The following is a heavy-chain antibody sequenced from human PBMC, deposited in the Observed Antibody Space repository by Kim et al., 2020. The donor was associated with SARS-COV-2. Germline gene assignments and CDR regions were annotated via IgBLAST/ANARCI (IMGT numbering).Heavy chain of an antibody. CDR1: GFTFSSYG. V-gene: IGHV3-30*03. D-gene: IGHD6-13*01. CDR3: ARDKSSSWSCDI. CDR2: ISYDGSNK. Sequence: GGSLRLSCAASGFTFSSYGMHWVRQAPGKGLEWVAVISYDGSNKYYAASVKGRFTISRDNSKNTLYLQMNSLRAEDTAVYYCARDKSSSWSCDIWGQGTRVTVSS. J-gene: IGHJ3*02.